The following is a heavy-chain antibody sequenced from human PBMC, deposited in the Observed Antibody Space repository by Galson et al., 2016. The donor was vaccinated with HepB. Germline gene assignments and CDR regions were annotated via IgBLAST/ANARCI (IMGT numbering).Heavy chain of an antibody. CDR2: IFYSGTT. CDR3: ARTTGDCGGDCSWFDP. Sequence: LSLTCTVSGGSISSVNYYWSWIRQHPGKGPEWIGYIFYSGTTHYNPSLKSRVTISMDTSKNHFSLKLNSMTAADTAVYYCARTTGDCGGDCSWFDPWGQGTLVTVSS. CDR1: GGSISSVNYY. D-gene: IGHD2-21*02. J-gene: IGHJ5*01. V-gene: IGHV4-31*03.